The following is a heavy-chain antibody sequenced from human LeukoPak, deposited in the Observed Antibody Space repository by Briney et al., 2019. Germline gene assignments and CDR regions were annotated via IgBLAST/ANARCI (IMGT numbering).Heavy chain of an antibody. CDR2: IKARRGGGTT. CDR3: TSGHSGH. J-gene: IGHJ4*02. CDR1: GFTFSYDW. D-gene: IGHD6-25*01. Sequence: GGSLRLSCAASGFTFSYDWMNWVRQAPGKGPEWVGHIKARRGGGTTEYAAPVGGRFTISRDDSRSILYLQMTNLKPEDTAPYSCTSGHSGHWGLGVLVTVSS. V-gene: IGHV3-15*01.